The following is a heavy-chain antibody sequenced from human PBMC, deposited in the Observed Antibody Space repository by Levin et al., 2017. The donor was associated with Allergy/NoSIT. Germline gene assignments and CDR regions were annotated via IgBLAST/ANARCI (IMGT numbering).Heavy chain of an antibody. CDR2: ISSSGSTI. D-gene: IGHD3-16*01. CDR3: ARDQGEWTDAFDM. CDR1: GFTFSSYE. V-gene: IGHV3-48*03. Sequence: GGSLRLSCAASGFTFSSYEMNWVRQAPGKGLEWVSYISSSGSTIYYADSVKGRFIISRDNAKNSLYLQMNSLRAEDTAAYYCARDQGEWTDAFDMWGQGTMVTVSS. J-gene: IGHJ3*02.